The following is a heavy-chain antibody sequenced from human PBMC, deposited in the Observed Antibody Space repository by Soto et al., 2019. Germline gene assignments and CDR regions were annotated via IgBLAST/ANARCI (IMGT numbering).Heavy chain of an antibody. Sequence: QVQLVQSGAEVTKPGASVKVSCKASGYTFTSYDINWVRQATGQGLEWMGWMSPNSGATGYAQKFXGXPXMXXDTSISTAYMELSNLRSEDTAIYYCARGVDAGVDVWGQGSTVTVSS. CDR3: ARGVDAGVDV. V-gene: IGHV1-8*01. J-gene: IGHJ6*02. CDR1: GYTFTSYD. D-gene: IGHD1-1*01. CDR2: MSPNSGAT.